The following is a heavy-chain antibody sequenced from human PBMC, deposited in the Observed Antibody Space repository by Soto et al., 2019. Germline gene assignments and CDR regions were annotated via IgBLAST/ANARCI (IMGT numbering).Heavy chain of an antibody. D-gene: IGHD6-6*01. Sequence: GASVKVSCKAPGYIFTAYFMHWVRQAPGQGLEWMGWINPNSGGTNYAQKFQGRVTMTRDTSISTAYMELSRPRSDDTAVYYCARGLAARPGLDYWGQGTLVTAP. CDR3: ARGLAARPGLDY. CDR2: INPNSGGT. V-gene: IGHV1-2*02. CDR1: GYIFTAYF. J-gene: IGHJ4*02.